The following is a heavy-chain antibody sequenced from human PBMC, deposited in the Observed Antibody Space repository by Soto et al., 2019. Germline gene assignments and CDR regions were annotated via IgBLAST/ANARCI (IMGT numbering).Heavy chain of an antibody. CDR1: GGTFSSYA. V-gene: IGHV1-69*13. CDR2: IIPIFGTA. CDR3: ASPPGYYYDSSGYLSVPYYFDY. J-gene: IGHJ4*01. D-gene: IGHD3-22*01. Sequence: SVKVSCKASGGTFSSYAISWVRQAPGQGLEWMGGIIPIFGTANYAQKFQGRVTITADESTSTAYMELSSLRSEDTAVYYCASPPGYYYDSSGYLSVPYYFDYWGRG.